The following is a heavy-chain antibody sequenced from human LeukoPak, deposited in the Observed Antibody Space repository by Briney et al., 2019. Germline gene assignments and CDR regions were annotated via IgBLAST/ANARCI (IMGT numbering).Heavy chain of an antibody. Sequence: PGGSLRLSCAASGFTFSSYAMSWVRQAPGKGLEWVSAIRGSGGSTYYADSVKGRFTISRDNSKNTLSLQMNSLRAEDTAVYYCAKDQGGVVGATPDAFDIWGQGTMVTVSS. CDR3: AKDQGGVVGATPDAFDI. CDR1: GFTFSSYA. CDR2: IRGSGGST. D-gene: IGHD1-26*01. J-gene: IGHJ3*02. V-gene: IGHV3-23*01.